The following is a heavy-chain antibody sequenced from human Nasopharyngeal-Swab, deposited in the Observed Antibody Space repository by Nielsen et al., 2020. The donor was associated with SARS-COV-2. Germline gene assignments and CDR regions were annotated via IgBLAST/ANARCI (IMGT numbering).Heavy chain of an antibody. CDR2: ISYDGSNK. Sequence: LTCSASGFPFSSYCMHWVRPAPGKGLEWVAVISYDGSNKYYANSVKGRFTIPRDNSKNTQYVQMNSLRADDTDVYYCAKDITGYSSGWFYYYYYMDVWGKGTTVTVSS. CDR3: AKDITGYSSGWFYYYYYMDV. D-gene: IGHD6-19*01. V-gene: IGHV3-30*18. CDR1: GFPFSSYC. J-gene: IGHJ6*03.